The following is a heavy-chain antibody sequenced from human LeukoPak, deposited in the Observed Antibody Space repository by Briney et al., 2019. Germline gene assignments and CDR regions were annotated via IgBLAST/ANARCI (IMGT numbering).Heavy chain of an antibody. CDR1: GYTFTGYY. D-gene: IGHD4-11*01. J-gene: IGHJ4*02. V-gene: IGHV1-2*02. Sequence: ASVKVSCTASGYTFTGYYMHWVRQAPGQGLEWMGWINPNSGGTNYAQKFQGRVTMTRDTSISTAFMELSRLRSDDTAVYYCAIIVTTTDIDYWGQGTLVTVSS. CDR2: INPNSGGT. CDR3: AIIVTTTDIDY.